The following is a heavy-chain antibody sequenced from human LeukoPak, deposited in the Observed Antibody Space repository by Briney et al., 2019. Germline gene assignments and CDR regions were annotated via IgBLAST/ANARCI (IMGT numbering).Heavy chain of an antibody. CDR2: IYTSGST. Sequence: SETLSLTCTVSGGSISSYYWSWIRQPAGKGLEWIGRIYTSGSTNYNPSLKSRVTMSVDTSKNQFSLKLSSATAADTAVYYCARDRWAAAGTEGWAFDIWGQGTMVTVSS. CDR1: GGSISSYY. CDR3: ARDRWAAAGTEGWAFDI. V-gene: IGHV4-4*07. J-gene: IGHJ3*02. D-gene: IGHD6-13*01.